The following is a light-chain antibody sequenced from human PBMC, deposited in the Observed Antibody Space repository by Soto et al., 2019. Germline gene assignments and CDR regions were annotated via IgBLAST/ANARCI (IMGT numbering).Light chain of an antibody. J-gene: IGKJ1*01. V-gene: IGKV1-5*03. CDR2: KAS. Sequence: DSQMTQSPSTLSASVGDRVTITCRASQSISSWLAWYQQKPGKAPKLLIYKASSLESGVTSRFSGSGSGTEFTLTISSLQPDDFATYYCQQYNSYPWTFGQGTKVEIK. CDR3: QQYNSYPWT. CDR1: QSISSW.